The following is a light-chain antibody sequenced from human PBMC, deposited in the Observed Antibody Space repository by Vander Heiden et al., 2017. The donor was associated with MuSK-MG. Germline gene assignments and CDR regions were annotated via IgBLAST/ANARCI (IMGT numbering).Light chain of an antibody. CDR2: AAS. CDR3: QQLNLYPRGT. Sequence: IKLTQSPSSLSASVGDRVTITCRASQGISSYLAWYQQKPGKAPKLLIYAASTLQSGVPSRFSGSGSGTDFTLTISRLQPEDFAAYYCQQLNLYPRGTFGQGTQLEIK. CDR1: QGISSY. V-gene: IGKV1-9*01. J-gene: IGKJ5*01.